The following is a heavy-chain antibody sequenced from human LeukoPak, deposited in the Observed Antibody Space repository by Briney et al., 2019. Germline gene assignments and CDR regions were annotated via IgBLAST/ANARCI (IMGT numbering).Heavy chain of an antibody. Sequence: SETQSLTCTVSGGSISSGDYYWSWIRQQPGKGLEWIGYIHYSGSTYYNPSLKSRVTISVDTSKKQFSLKLSSVTAADTAVYYCPGVEAAAKSSRYFDYWGQGTLVTVSS. V-gene: IGHV4-31*03. CDR3: PGVEAAAKSSRYFDY. CDR1: GGSISSGDYY. CDR2: IHYSGST. J-gene: IGHJ4*02. D-gene: IGHD2-15*01.